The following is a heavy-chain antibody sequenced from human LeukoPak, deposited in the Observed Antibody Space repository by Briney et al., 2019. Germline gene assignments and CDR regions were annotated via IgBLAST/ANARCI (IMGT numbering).Heavy chain of an antibody. CDR3: ARRTYYNDSGSYPRPGEDWFDP. D-gene: IGHD3-10*01. CDR1: GGTVSRYP. CDR2: IIPIFGTA. V-gene: IGHV1-69*05. J-gene: IGHJ5*02. Sequence: ASVKVSCKASGGTVSRYPISWVRQAPGQGLEWMGGIIPIFGTANYAQKFQGRFTMTTDPSTSTAYMELWSLRSDDTAVYYCARRTYYNDSGSYPRPGEDWFDPWGQGTLVTVSS.